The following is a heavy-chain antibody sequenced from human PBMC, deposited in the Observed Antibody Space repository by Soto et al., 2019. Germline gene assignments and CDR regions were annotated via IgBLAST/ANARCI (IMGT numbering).Heavy chain of an antibody. D-gene: IGHD4-17*01. CDR1: GFTFSSYG. Sequence: GGSLRLSCAASGFTFSSYGMHWVRQAPGKGLEWVAVIWYDGSNKYYADSVKGRFTISRDNSKNTLYLQMNSLRAEDTAVYYCARKSGDYAYGMDGWGQGTTVTVSS. V-gene: IGHV3-33*01. CDR2: IWYDGSNK. J-gene: IGHJ6*02. CDR3: ARKSGDYAYGMDG.